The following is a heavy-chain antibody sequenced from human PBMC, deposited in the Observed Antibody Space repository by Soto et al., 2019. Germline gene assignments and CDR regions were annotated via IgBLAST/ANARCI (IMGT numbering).Heavy chain of an antibody. J-gene: IGHJ4*02. CDR2: IIPIFGTA. CDR1: GGTFSSYA. V-gene: IGHV1-69*12. D-gene: IGHD2-15*01. Sequence: QVQLVQSGAEVKKPGSSVKVSCKASGGTFSSYAISWVRQAPGQGLEWMGGIIPIFGTANYAQKFQGRVTITADESTSTAYMELSRLRSEDTAVYYCARDLGCSGGSCYGGSGYYSCQGTLVTVSS. CDR3: ARDLGCSGGSCYGGSGYY.